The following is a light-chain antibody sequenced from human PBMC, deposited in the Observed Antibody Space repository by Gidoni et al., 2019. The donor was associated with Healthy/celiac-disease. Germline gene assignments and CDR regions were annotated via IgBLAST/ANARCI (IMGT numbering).Light chain of an antibody. CDR2: GAS. J-gene: IGKJ1*01. CDR3: KQYNNWPPT. Sequence: EIVMTQSPATLSGSPGERATLSCRASPSVSSNLAWYQQKPGQAPRLLIYGASTRATGIPARFSGSGSGTEFTLTISSLQSEDFAVYYCKQYNNWPPTFGQGTKVEIK. CDR1: PSVSSN. V-gene: IGKV3-15*01.